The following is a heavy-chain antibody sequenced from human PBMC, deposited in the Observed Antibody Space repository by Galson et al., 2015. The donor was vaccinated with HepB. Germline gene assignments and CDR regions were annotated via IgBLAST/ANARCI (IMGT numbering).Heavy chain of an antibody. CDR2: ISGSGGST. J-gene: IGHJ4*02. Sequence: SLRLSCAASGFTFSSYAMSWVRQAPGKGLEWVSAISGSGGSTYYADSVKGRFTISRDNSKNTLYLQMNSLRAEDTAVYYCAKAVYAIGRYFDYWGQGTLVTVST. D-gene: IGHD2-8*01. V-gene: IGHV3-23*01. CDR3: AKAVYAIGRYFDY. CDR1: GFTFSSYA.